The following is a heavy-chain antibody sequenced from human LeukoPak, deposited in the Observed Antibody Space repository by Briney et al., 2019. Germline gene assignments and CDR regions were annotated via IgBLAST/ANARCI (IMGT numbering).Heavy chain of an antibody. CDR3: AREGYCSSTSCRFPILTPWYYYGMDV. Sequence: ASVKVSCKASGYTFTGYYMHWVRQAPGQGLEWMGWISAYNGNTNYAQKLQGRVTMTTDTSTSTAYMELRSLRSDDTAVYYCAREGYCSSTSCRFPILTPWYYYGMDVWGQGTTVTVSS. CDR1: GYTFTGYY. CDR2: ISAYNGNT. J-gene: IGHJ6*02. V-gene: IGHV1-18*04. D-gene: IGHD2-2*01.